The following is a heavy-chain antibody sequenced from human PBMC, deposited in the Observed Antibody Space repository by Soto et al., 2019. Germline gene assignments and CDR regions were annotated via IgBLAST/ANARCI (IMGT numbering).Heavy chain of an antibody. V-gene: IGHV1-46*01. CDR3: AKGSQMWTPDY. Sequence: ASVKVSCKASGYTFTSYYMHWVRQAPGQGLEWMGIINPSGGSTSYAQKFQGRVTITRDTSATTAYMELSSLRSEDTAVYYCAKGSQMWTPDYRRQGTPVTVYS. J-gene: IGHJ4*02. CDR2: INPSGGST. CDR1: GYTFTSYY. D-gene: IGHD2-21*01.